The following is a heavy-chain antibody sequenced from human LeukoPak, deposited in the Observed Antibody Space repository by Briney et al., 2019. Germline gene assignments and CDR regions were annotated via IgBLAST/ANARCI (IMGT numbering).Heavy chain of an antibody. V-gene: IGHV3-23*01. CDR3: ARSATIADYYYMDI. CDR1: GFSFISYA. D-gene: IGHD3-3*01. CDR2: ISGRGGST. J-gene: IGHJ6*03. Sequence: PGGSLRLSCAASGFSFISYAMSWVRQAPGKGLEWVSAISGRGGSTYYADSVKGRFTISRDSSNNTLYLQMSSLRAEDTAVYYCARSATIADYYYMDIWGKGTTVTVSS.